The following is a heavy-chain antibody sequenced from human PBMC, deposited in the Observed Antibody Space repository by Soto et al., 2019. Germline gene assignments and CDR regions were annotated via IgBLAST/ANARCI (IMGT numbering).Heavy chain of an antibody. CDR1: GYTFSNYG. Sequence: GASVKVSCKTSGYTFSNYGTNWVRQAPGQGLEWMGWISGYNGNTNYAQTVQGRVTMTTDTSTGTVYMELRSLKSDDTAIYYCSRFIMVGGWFDPNYYHGMDVWGQGTTVTNSS. D-gene: IGHD6-19*01. CDR2: ISGYNGNT. J-gene: IGHJ6*02. V-gene: IGHV1-18*01. CDR3: SRFIMVGGWFDPNYYHGMDV.